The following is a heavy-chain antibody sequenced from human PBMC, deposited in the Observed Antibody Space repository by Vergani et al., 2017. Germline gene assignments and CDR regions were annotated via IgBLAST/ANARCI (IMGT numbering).Heavy chain of an antibody. CDR1: GFALNRHA. D-gene: IGHD2-2*02. V-gene: IGHV3-30-3*01. J-gene: IGHJ4*02. CDR3: VRDRGLCAGGRCYTGAWDY. CDR2: ISFDGTNE. Sequence: QVQLVESGGGVVQPGTSLRLSCVVSGFALNRHAMYWVRQAPGNGLEWVVGISFDGTNEYYPDLVKGRFTISRDIAKNTLYLQVRSLRLEDTGVYHCVRDRGLCAGGRCYTGAWDYWGQGTPVTVSS.